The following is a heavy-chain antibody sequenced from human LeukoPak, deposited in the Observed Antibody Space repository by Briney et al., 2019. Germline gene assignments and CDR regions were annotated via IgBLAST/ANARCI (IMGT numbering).Heavy chain of an antibody. CDR2: ISWNSGSI. CDR1: GFTFDDYA. CDR3: VKDQSGQARGYGMDV. V-gene: IGHV3-9*01. Sequence: PGRSLRLSCAASGFTFDDYAMHWVRQAPGKGLEWVSGISWNSGSIGYADSVKGRFTISRDNAKNSLYLQMNSLRAEDTALYYCVKDQSGQARGYGMDVWGQGTTVTVSS. J-gene: IGHJ6*02.